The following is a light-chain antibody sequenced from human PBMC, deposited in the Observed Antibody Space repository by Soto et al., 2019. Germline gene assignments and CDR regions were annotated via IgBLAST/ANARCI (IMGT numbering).Light chain of an antibody. CDR3: QQYGSSPLT. CDR2: DAS. CDR1: QSVSSSY. J-gene: IGKJ4*01. Sequence: DIVLTQSPGTLSLSPGERATLSCRASQSVSSSYLAWYQQKPGQAPRLLIYDASSRATGIPDRFSGSGSGTDFTLTINRLEPEDFAVYYCQQYGSSPLTFGGGTKVEIK. V-gene: IGKV3-20*01.